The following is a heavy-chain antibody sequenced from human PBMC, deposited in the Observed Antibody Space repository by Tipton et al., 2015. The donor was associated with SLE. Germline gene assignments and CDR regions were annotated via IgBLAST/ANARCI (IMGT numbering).Heavy chain of an antibody. CDR2: IYYCGST. Sequence: TLSLTCTVSGGSISSHYWSWIRQPPGKGLEWIGFIYYCGSTNYNPSLKSRVTISVDTSKNQFSLKLSSVTAADTAVYYCARAVGATLDYWGQGTLVTVSS. CDR3: ARAVGATLDY. J-gene: IGHJ4*02. CDR1: GGSISSHY. D-gene: IGHD1-26*01. V-gene: IGHV4-59*11.